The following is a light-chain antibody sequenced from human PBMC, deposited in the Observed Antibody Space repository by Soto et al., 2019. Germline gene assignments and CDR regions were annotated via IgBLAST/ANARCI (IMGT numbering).Light chain of an antibody. J-gene: IGKJ2*02. CDR2: GAS. CDR3: QQYNNWPRGT. Sequence: EIVMTQSPATLSVSPGERATLSCRASQSFSSNLAWYQQKPGQAPRPLIYGASTRATGIPARFRGSGSGTEFTLTISSLQSEDFAVYYCQQYNNWPRGTFGQGTKLEIK. V-gene: IGKV3-15*01. CDR1: QSFSSN.